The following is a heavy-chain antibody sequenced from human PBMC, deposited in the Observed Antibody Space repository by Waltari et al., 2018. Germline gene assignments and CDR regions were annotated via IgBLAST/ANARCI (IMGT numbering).Heavy chain of an antibody. D-gene: IGHD5-12*01. V-gene: IGHV3-53*01. J-gene: IGHJ6*02. CDR3: ARDRGYDSLSLLGYYGMDV. CDR1: GFTVSSNY. Sequence: EVQLVESGGGLIQPGGSLRLSCAASGFTVSSNYMSWVRQAPGQGLEWVSVIYSGGSTYYADAVKGRFTISRDNSKNTLYLQMNSLRAEDTAVYYCARDRGYDSLSLLGYYGMDVWGQGTTVTVSS. CDR2: IYSGGST.